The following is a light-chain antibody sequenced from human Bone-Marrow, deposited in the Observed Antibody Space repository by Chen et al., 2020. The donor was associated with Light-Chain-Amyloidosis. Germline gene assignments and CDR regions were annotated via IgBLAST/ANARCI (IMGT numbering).Light chain of an antibody. J-gene: IGLJ3*02. Sequence: QTVVTQAPSFSVSPGGTVTLTCGLSSGSVSTSYYPSWYQPTPGQAPRTLIYSTNTRSSGVPDRFSGSILGSKAALTITGAQADDESDYYCVLYMGSGIWVFGGGTKLTVL. CDR3: VLYMGSGIWV. CDR2: STN. V-gene: IGLV8-61*01. CDR1: SGSVSTSYY.